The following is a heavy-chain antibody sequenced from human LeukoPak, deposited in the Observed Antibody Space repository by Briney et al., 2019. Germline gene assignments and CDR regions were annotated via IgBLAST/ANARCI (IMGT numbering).Heavy chain of an antibody. V-gene: IGHV1-69*13. CDR3: ARNVDTAMGEVPYYFDY. CDR1: GGTLSSYA. D-gene: IGHD5-18*01. CDR2: IIPIFGTA. J-gene: IGHJ4*02. Sequence: SVEVSCKASGGTLSSYAISWVRQAPGQGLEWMGGIIPIFGTANYAQKFQGRVTINADESTSTAYMELSSLRSEDTAVYYCARNVDTAMGEVPYYFDYWGQGTLVTVSS.